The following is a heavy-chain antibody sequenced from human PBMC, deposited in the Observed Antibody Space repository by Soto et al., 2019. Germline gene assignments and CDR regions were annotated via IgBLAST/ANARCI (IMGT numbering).Heavy chain of an antibody. D-gene: IGHD5-12*01. J-gene: IGHJ6*02. V-gene: IGHV1-69*13. CDR3: ARFTVRGYSGYETYYYYGMDV. CDR1: GGTFSSYA. CDR2: IIPIFGTA. Sequence: SVKVSCKASGGTFSSYAISWVRQAPGQGLEWMGGIIPIFGTANYAQKFQGRVTITADESTSTAYMELSSLRSEDTAVYYCARFTVRGYSGYETYYYYGMDVWGQGTTLTVSS.